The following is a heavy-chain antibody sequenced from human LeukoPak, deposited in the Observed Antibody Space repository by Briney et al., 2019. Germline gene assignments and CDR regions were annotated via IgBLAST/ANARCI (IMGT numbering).Heavy chain of an antibody. CDR1: GFTFSSYS. CDR3: ARVDTVMAYYFDL. CDR2: IYSGGTT. V-gene: IGHV3-53*04. D-gene: IGHD5-18*01. J-gene: IGHJ4*02. Sequence: PGGSLRLSCAASGFTFSSYSMNWVRQAPGKGLEWVSTIYSGGTTHYADSVMGRFTISRHNSRNTLYLQMNSLRAEDTAVYYCARVDTVMAYYFDLWGQGTLVTVSS.